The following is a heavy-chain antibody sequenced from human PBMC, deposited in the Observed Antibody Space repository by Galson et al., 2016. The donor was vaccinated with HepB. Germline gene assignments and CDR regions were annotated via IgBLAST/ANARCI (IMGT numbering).Heavy chain of an antibody. J-gene: IGHJ4*02. Sequence: SLRLSCAASGFSFSTYNMNWVRQPPGKGLEWLGEIYHSGNTNYNPSLKSRLTMSVEKPKNQFSLKLSFVTAADTAVYYCARDQDGEIPRRPLGYWGQGTLVTVSS. V-gene: IGHV4-4*02. CDR1: GFSFSTYNM. D-gene: IGHD2-21*01. CDR2: IYHSGNT. CDR3: ARDQDGEIPRRPLGY.